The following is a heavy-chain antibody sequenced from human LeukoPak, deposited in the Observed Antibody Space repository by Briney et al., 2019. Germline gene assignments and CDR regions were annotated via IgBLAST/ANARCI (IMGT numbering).Heavy chain of an antibody. CDR1: GFTFSSFS. CDR2: ISSSSSDI. D-gene: IGHD3-22*01. V-gene: IGHV3-21*01. CDR3: ARDLDYYDSSGYYYAFDY. J-gene: IGHJ4*02. Sequence: GGSLRLSRAASGFTFSSFSMNWVRQAPGKGLEWVSSISSSSSDIYYADSVKGRFTISRDNAKNSLYLKMNSLRAEDTAVYYCARDLDYYDSSGYYYAFDYWGQGTLVTVSS.